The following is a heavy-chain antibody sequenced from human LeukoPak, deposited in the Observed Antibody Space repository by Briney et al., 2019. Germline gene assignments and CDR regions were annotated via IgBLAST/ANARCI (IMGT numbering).Heavy chain of an antibody. Sequence: PSEPLSLTCAVYGGSFNNHYWSWIRQPPGKGLGWIGYIYYSGSTNYNPSLKSRVTISVDTSKNQFSLKLSSVTAADTAVYYCARARDSSGYGLDEWLDWGQGTLVTVSS. CDR3: ARARDSSGYGLDEWLD. D-gene: IGHD3-22*01. CDR1: GGSFNNHY. CDR2: IYYSGST. V-gene: IGHV4-59*11. J-gene: IGHJ4*02.